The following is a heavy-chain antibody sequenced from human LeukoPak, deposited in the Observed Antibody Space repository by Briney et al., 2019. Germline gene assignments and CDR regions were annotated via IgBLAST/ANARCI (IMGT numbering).Heavy chain of an antibody. J-gene: IGHJ4*02. CDR3: ARGPSGSYDEGYFDY. D-gene: IGHD1-26*01. V-gene: IGHV1-18*01. Sequence: GSVTVSCKASGYTFTSYGISWVRQAPGQGLEWMGWISAYNGNTNYAQKLQGRVTMTTDTSTSTAYMELRSLRSDDTAVYYCARGPSGSYDEGYFDYWGQGTLVTVSS. CDR1: GYTFTSYG. CDR2: ISAYNGNT.